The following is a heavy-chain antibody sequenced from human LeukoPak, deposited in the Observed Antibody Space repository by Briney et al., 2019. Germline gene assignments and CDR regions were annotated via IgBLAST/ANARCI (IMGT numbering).Heavy chain of an antibody. CDR2: ISYDGSNK. CDR1: GSTFSSYG. Sequence: GRSLRLSCAASGSTFSSYGMHWVRQAPGMGLEWVAVISYDGSNKYYADSVKGRFTISRGNSKNTLYLQMNSLRAEDTAVYYCAGSVRYSSGCLDYWGQGTLVTVSS. V-gene: IGHV3-30*03. CDR3: AGSVRYSSGCLDY. J-gene: IGHJ4*02. D-gene: IGHD6-19*01.